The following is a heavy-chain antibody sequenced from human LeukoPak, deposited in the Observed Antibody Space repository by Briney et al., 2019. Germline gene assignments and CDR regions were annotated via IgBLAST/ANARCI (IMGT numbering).Heavy chain of an antibody. CDR3: ARARLRSLGPLGGRFDP. V-gene: IGHV4-34*01. CDR2: INHSGST. Sequence: PSETLSLTCAVYGGSFSGYYWSWIRQPPGKGLEWIGEINHSGSTNYNPSLKSRVTISVDTSKNQFSLKLSSVTAADTAVYYCARARLRSLGPLGGRFDPWGQGTLVTVSS. D-gene: IGHD5/OR15-5a*01. CDR1: GGSFSGYY. J-gene: IGHJ5*02.